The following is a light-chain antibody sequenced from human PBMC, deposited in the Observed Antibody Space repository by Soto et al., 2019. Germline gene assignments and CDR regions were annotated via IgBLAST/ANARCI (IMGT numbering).Light chain of an antibody. J-gene: IGKJ4*01. CDR3: QQRSNWPLT. V-gene: IGKV3-11*01. CDR1: QSVSRS. CDR2: GAS. Sequence: EIVMTQSPATLSVSPGESATLSCRASQSVSRSLAWYQQKPGQAPRLLIYGASNRATGIPDRFSGSGSGTDFTLTISRLEPEDFAVYYCQQRSNWPLTFGGGTKVDI.